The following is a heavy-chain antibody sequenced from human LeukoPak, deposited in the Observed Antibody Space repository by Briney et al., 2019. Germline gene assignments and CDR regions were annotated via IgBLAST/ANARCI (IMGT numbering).Heavy chain of an antibody. CDR3: ARESEYYYDRHFDY. J-gene: IGHJ4*02. Sequence: GGSLRLSCAASGFTFSSYGMHWVRQAPGKGLEWVAVISYDGSNKYYADSVKGRFTISRDNAKNTLYLQMNSLRAEDTAVHYCARESEYYYDRHFDYWGQGTLVTVSS. CDR1: GFTFSSYG. V-gene: IGHV3-30*03. CDR2: ISYDGSNK. D-gene: IGHD3-22*01.